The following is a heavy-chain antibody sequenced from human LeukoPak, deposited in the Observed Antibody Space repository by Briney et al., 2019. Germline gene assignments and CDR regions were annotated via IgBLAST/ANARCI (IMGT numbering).Heavy chain of an antibody. CDR2: IYSGGTT. CDR1: GFTVSSNY. Sequence: GGSLRLSCEASGFTVSSNYMSWVRQAPGKGLEWASVIYSGGTTYYADSVKGRFTISRDNSKNTLYLQMDSLRAEDTAVYYCAGWPSSSWYKVAAFGIWGQGTMVTVSS. J-gene: IGHJ3*02. CDR3: AGWPSSSWYKVAAFGI. V-gene: IGHV3-53*01. D-gene: IGHD6-13*01.